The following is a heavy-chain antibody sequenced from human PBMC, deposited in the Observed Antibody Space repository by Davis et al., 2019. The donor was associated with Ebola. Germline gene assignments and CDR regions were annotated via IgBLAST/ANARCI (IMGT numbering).Heavy chain of an antibody. D-gene: IGHD1-1*01. CDR2: ISGSGGSI. V-gene: IGHV3-23*01. CDR1: GFTFSSYA. Sequence: GESLKISCAASGFTFSSYAMSWVRQAPGKGLEWVSAISGSGGSIYYADSVKGRFTISRDNSKNTLYLQMNSLRAEDTAVYYCARDDGIRTTDYWGQGTLVSVSS. CDR3: ARDDGIRTTDY. J-gene: IGHJ4*02.